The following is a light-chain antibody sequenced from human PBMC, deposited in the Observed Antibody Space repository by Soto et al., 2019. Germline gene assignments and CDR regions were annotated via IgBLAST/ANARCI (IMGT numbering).Light chain of an antibody. J-gene: IGKJ5*01. V-gene: IGKV1-5*01. Sequence: IRMTQSPSSLSASPGDRVTITCRVSQSILTWLAWYQQKPGKAPKLLIYDASNLQSGVPSRFSGSVSGTEFTLTISSLQPDDFATYYCQQYKSYSPITFGQGTRLEN. CDR1: QSILTW. CDR2: DAS. CDR3: QQYKSYSPIT.